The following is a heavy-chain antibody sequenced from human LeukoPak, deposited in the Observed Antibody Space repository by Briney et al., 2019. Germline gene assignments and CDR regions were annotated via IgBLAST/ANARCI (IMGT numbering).Heavy chain of an antibody. CDR3: AKPYYYDSSGYHDY. J-gene: IGHJ4*02. D-gene: IGHD3-22*01. CDR2: ISGSGCST. Sequence: GGSLRLSCAASGFTFSSYGMSWVRGAPGRGLEGVSAISGSGCSTYYADSVKGRFTISRDNSKNTLYLQMNSLRAEDTAVYSCAKPYYYDSSGYHDYWGQGTLITVSS. V-gene: IGHV3-23*01. CDR1: GFTFSSYG.